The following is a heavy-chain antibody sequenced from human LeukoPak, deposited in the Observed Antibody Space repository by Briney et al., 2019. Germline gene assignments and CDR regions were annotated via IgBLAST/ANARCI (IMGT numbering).Heavy chain of an antibody. V-gene: IGHV4-30-4*08. CDR2: IYYSGST. D-gene: IGHD3-10*01. CDR3: ARDKGYYGSGSHTYNWFDP. J-gene: IGHJ5*02. Sequence: SSETLSLTCTVSGGSISSGDYYWSWIRQPPGKGLEWIGYIYYSGSTYYNPSLKSRVTISVDTSKNQFSLKLSSVTAADTAVYYCARDKGYYGSGSHTYNWFDPWGQGTLVTVSS. CDR1: GGSISSGDYY.